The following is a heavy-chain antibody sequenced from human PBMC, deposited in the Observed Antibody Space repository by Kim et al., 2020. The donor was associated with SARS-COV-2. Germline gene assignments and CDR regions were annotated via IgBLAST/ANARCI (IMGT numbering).Heavy chain of an antibody. Sequence: GGSLRLSCAASGFTFSSYGMHWVRQAPGKGLEWVALIWYDGSNKYYADSVKGRFTISRDNSKNTLYLQMNSLRAEDTAVYYCARDYGSGSLDYWGQGTLVTVSS. CDR3: ARDYGSGSLDY. CDR2: IWYDGSNK. CDR1: GFTFSSYG. V-gene: IGHV3-33*01. J-gene: IGHJ4*02. D-gene: IGHD3-10*01.